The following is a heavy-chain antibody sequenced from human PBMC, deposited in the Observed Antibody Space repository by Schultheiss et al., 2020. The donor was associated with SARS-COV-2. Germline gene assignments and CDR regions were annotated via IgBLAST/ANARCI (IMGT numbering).Heavy chain of an antibody. Sequence: GSLRLSCTVSGGSISSYYWSWIRQPPGKGLEWIGYIYYSGSTNYNPSLKSRVTISVDTSKNQFSLKLSSVTAADTAVYYCARASIAARLLPFDYWGQGTLVTVSS. CDR3: ARASIAARLLPFDY. CDR1: GGSISSYY. V-gene: IGHV4-59*01. D-gene: IGHD6-6*01. J-gene: IGHJ4*02. CDR2: IYYSGST.